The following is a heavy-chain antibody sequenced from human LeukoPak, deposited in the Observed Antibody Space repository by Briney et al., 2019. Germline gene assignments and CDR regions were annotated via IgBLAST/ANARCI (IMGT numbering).Heavy chain of an antibody. Sequence: ASVKVSCKASGYTFTSYGISWVRQAPGQGLEWMGWISAYNGNTNYAQKLQGRVTMTTDTSTSTAYMELRSPRSDDTAVYYCARDGRPSYYYYYGMDVWGQGTTVTVSS. CDR2: ISAYNGNT. J-gene: IGHJ6*02. V-gene: IGHV1-18*01. CDR3: ARDGRPSYYYYYGMDV. CDR1: GYTFTSYG.